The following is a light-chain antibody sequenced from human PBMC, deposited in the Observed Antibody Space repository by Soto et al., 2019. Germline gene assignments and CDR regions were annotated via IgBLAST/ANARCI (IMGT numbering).Light chain of an antibody. J-gene: IGKJ4*01. Sequence: DIQMTQSPSTLSASVGDRVTITCRASQSISNWLAWYQQEPGNAPKLLIYKASTLESGVPSRFSGSGSGTEFPLTISSLQPDDFASSYCQPYSTYPLSFGGGTKVEIK. CDR3: QPYSTYPLS. CDR1: QSISNW. CDR2: KAS. V-gene: IGKV1-5*03.